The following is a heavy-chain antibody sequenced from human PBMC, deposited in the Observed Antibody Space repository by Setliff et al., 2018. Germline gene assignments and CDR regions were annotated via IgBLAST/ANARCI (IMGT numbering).Heavy chain of an antibody. CDR3: ARDNKRGIGGY. V-gene: IGHV3-30*03. Sequence: GGSLRLSCAASGFTFSTYRMHWVRQATGKGLEWVAVILDDGVKKYHADSVKGRFTISRDNSKNMVFLQMNSLRPEDTAVYYCARDNKRGIGGYWGQGTLVTVSS. CDR1: GFTFSTYR. J-gene: IGHJ4*02. D-gene: IGHD1-1*01. CDR2: ILDDGVKK.